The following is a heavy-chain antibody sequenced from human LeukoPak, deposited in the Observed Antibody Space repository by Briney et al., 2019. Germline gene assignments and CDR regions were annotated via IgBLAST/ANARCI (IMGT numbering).Heavy chain of an antibody. CDR1: GYTFTGYY. D-gene: IGHD2-2*01. CDR3: ARGDIVVVPAAHSRDY. Sequence: ASVKVSCKASGYTFTGYYMHWVRQAPGQGLEWMGWINPNGGGTNYAQKFQGRVTMTRDTSISTAYMELSRLRSDDTAVYYCARGDIVVVPAAHSRDYWGQGTLVTVSS. J-gene: IGHJ4*02. CDR2: INPNGGGT. V-gene: IGHV1-2*02.